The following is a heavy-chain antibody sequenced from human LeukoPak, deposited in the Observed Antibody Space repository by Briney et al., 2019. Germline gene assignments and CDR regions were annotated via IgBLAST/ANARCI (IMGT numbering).Heavy chain of an antibody. D-gene: IGHD3-22*01. Sequence: PSETLSLTCTVSGGSISSSSYYWGWIRQPPGKELEWIGSIYYSGSTYYNPSLKSRVTISVDTSKNQFSLKLSSVTAADTAVYYCARSTYYYDSSGYYYEGRGAFDIWGQGTMVTVSS. J-gene: IGHJ3*02. CDR1: GGSISSSSYY. CDR2: IYYSGST. CDR3: ARSTYYYDSSGYYYEGRGAFDI. V-gene: IGHV4-39*07.